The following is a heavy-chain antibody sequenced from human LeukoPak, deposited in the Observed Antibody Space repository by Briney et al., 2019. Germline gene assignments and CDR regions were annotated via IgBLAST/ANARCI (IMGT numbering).Heavy chain of an antibody. D-gene: IGHD2-21*01. Sequence: ASVKVSCKASGGTFSSYAISWVRQAPGQGLEWMGGIIPIFGTANYAQKFQGRVTITADESTSTAYMELSSLRSEDTAVYYCARDCGILRIDCGDSLDIWGQGTMVTVSS. J-gene: IGHJ3*02. CDR2: IIPIFGTA. CDR3: ARDCGILRIDCGDSLDI. CDR1: GGTFSSYA. V-gene: IGHV1-69*13.